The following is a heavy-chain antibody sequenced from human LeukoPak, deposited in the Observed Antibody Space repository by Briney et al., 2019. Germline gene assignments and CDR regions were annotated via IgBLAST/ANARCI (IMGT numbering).Heavy chain of an antibody. D-gene: IGHD6-19*01. V-gene: IGHV1-2*02. CDR1: GYTFTGYY. CDR3: ARVEEYSSGWYEAFDI. CDR2: INPNSGGT. J-gene: IGHJ3*02. Sequence: GASVKVSCKASGYTFTGYYMHWVRQAPGQGLEWMGWINPNSGGTNYAQKFQGRVTMTRDTSISTAYMELSRLRSDDTAVYYCARVEEYSSGWYEAFDIWGQGTMVTVS.